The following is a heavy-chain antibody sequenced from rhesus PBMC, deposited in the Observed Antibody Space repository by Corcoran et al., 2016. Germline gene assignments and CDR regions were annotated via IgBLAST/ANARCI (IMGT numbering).Heavy chain of an antibody. CDR3: AKPGRGGYFDL. Sequence: EVQLVQSGAEVKQPVASVKIPCKAYGYTFTDYSIPWGRKAPGKGLEAMGLVDPEHGETGYAQKFQDRVTIAWDTSTATASMELSSLRSADTAVYFCAKPGRGGYFDLWGPGTPITISS. CDR1: GYTFTDYS. D-gene: IGHD2-33*01. V-gene: IGHV1-111*01. CDR2: VDPEHGET. J-gene: IGHJ2*01.